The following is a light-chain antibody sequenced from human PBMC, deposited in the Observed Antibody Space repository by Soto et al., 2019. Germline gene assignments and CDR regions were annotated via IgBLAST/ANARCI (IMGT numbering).Light chain of an antibody. CDR2: DAS. CDR1: QGIGST. J-gene: IGKJ4*01. Sequence: EIVMTQSPATLSVSPGEGATLSCRASQGIGSTVAWYQHKPGQTPSLLIYDASTRATGAPARVTGRWPGTDCTLTISRLQAEDAAVYYCQQYYSPPLTFFGGTKVDI. CDR3: QQYYSPPLT. V-gene: IGKV3-15*01.